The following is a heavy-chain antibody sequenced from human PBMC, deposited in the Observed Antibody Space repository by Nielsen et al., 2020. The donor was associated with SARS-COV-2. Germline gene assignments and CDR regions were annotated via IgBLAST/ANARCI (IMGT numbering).Heavy chain of an antibody. Sequence: GGSLTLSCAASGFTFGDYAMHWVRQAPGKGLEWVSLISGDGGSTYYADSVKGRFTISRDNSKNSLYLQMNSLRTEDTALYYCAKDWSSGWYSPGMDVWGQGTTVTVAS. D-gene: IGHD6-19*01. J-gene: IGHJ6*02. CDR1: GFTFGDYA. CDR2: ISGDGGST. V-gene: IGHV3-43*02. CDR3: AKDWSSGWYSPGMDV.